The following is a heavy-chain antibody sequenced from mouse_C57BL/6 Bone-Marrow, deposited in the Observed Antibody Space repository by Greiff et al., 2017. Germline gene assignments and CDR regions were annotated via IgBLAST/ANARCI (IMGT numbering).Heavy chain of an antibody. J-gene: IGHJ1*03. CDR1: GYTFTSYG. V-gene: IGHV1-81*01. CDR3: ARSWYYGSSYDWYFDV. D-gene: IGHD1-1*01. CDR2: IYPRSGNT. Sequence: QVQLQQSGAELARPGASVKLSCKASGYTFTSYGISWVKRRTGQGLEWIGEIYPRSGNTYYNEKFKGKATLTADKSSSTAYMELRSLTSEDSAVYFCARSWYYGSSYDWYFDVWGTGTTVTVSS.